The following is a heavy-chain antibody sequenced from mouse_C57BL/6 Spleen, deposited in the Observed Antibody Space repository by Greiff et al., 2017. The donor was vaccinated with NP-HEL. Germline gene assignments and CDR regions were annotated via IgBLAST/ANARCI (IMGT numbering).Heavy chain of an antibody. CDR1: GYTFTSYW. CDR3: AITGTFAY. J-gene: IGHJ3*01. CDR2: IDPSDSYT. V-gene: IGHV1-50*01. Sequence: QVQLKQPGAELVKPGASVKLSCKASGYTFTSYWMQWVKQRPGQGLEWIGEIDPSDSYTNYNQKFKGKATLTVDPSSSTAYMQLSSLTSEDSAVYYCAITGTFAYWGQGTLVTVSA. D-gene: IGHD4-1*01.